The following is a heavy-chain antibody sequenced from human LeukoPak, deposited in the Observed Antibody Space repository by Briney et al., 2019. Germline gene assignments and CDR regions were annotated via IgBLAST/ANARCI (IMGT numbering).Heavy chain of an antibody. J-gene: IGHJ5*02. CDR2: VFDSGTT. Sequence: TTGGSLRLSCAASGFTFSDYSMNWIRQPPGKGLEWIGYVFDSGTTSYNPSLKSRVTISVDSSKSQFSLRLSSVTATDSALYFCARHRSASSWFAPWGQGTLVTVSS. D-gene: IGHD6-19*01. CDR3: ARHRSASSWFAP. CDR1: GFTFSDYS. V-gene: IGHV4-59*08.